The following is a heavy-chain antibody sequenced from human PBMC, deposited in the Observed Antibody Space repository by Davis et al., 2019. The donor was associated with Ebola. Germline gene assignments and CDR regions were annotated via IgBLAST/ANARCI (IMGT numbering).Heavy chain of an antibody. V-gene: IGHV3-21*01. CDR1: GFTFSSNS. Sequence: GESLKISCAASGFTFSSNSMNWVRQAPGKGLEWVSFISSSSNYIYYADSVKGRFTVSRDNAKNSLSLQINSLRAEDTAVYYCVRDPALVVTGGGWFFGLWGRGTLVTVSS. CDR2: ISSSSNYI. D-gene: IGHD2-21*02. CDR3: VRDPALVVTGGGWFFGL. J-gene: IGHJ2*01.